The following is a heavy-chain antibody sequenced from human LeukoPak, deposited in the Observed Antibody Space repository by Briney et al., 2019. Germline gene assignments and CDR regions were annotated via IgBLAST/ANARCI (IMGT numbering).Heavy chain of an antibody. D-gene: IGHD6-6*01. V-gene: IGHV7-4-1*02. CDR1: GYTFTSYA. J-gene: IGHJ6*03. Sequence: ASVKVSCKASGYTFTSYAMNWVRQAPGQGLEWMGWINTNTGNPTYAQGFTGRFVFSLDTSVSTAYLQISSLKAEDTAVYYCARGPREAANLVIAARPYYYYYYMDVWGKGTTVTVSS. CDR3: ARGPREAANLVIAARPYYYYYYMDV. CDR2: INTNTGNP.